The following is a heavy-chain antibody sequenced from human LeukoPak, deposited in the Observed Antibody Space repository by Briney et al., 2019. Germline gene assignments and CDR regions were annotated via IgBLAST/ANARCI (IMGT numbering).Heavy chain of an antibody. Sequence: EASVKVSCKASGGTFSSYAISWVRQAPGQGLEWMGGIIPIFGTANYAQKFQGRVTITTDVSTSTAYMELSGLRSEDTAVYYCASAPGIAVAGTNDAFDIWGQGTMVTVSS. CDR1: GGTFSSYA. D-gene: IGHD6-19*01. CDR2: IIPIFGTA. V-gene: IGHV1-69*05. CDR3: ASAPGIAVAGTNDAFDI. J-gene: IGHJ3*02.